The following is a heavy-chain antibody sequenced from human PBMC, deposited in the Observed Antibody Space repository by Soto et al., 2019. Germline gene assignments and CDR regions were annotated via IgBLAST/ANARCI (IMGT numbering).Heavy chain of an antibody. V-gene: IGHV4-34*01. Sequence: QVQLQQWGAGLLKPSETLSLTCAVYGGSFSGYYWSWIRQPPGKGLEWIGEINHSGSTNYNPSLTRRVPLSVDPSRNQFALKLSSVTAADTAVCYCAGDSTAGTTWDWGQGTLVTVSS. D-gene: IGHD1-1*01. J-gene: IGHJ4*02. CDR3: AGDSTAGTTWD. CDR2: INHSGST. CDR1: GGSFSGYY.